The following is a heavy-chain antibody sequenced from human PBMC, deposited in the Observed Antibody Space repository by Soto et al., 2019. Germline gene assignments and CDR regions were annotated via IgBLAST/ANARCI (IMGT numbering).Heavy chain of an antibody. V-gene: IGHV3-9*01. CDR1: EFSFDYSA. CDR2: ISWESGII. CDR3: AKDNTGWSGSPIDF. Sequence: LSYSSSEFSFDYSAMHCVRQAPGKGLEWVSGISWESGIIGYADSVKGRFTISGDNAKNFLYLQMDSLRAEDTALYYCAKDNTGWSGSPIDFCGQGTLVTLSS. D-gene: IGHD6-19*01. J-gene: IGHJ4*02.